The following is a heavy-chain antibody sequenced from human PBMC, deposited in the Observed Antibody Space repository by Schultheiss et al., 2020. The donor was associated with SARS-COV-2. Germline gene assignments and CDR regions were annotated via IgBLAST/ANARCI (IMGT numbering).Heavy chain of an antibody. CDR1: GFTVSSNS. CDR2: IYSGGST. J-gene: IGHJ4*02. CDR3: ARDRGDCSGGSCYFDY. D-gene: IGHD2-15*01. V-gene: IGHV3-53*01. Sequence: GGSLRLSCAASGFTVSSNSLSWVRQAPGKGLEWVSVIYSGGSTYYADSVKGRFTISRDNSKNSLYLQMNSLRDEDTAVYYCARDRGDCSGGSCYFDYWGQGTLVTVSS.